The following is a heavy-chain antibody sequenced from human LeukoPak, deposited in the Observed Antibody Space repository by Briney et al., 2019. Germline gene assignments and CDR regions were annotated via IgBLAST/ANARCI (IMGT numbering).Heavy chain of an antibody. CDR1: GGSISSYY. D-gene: IGHD4-11*01. V-gene: IGHV4-59*01. CDR3: ARNSNYGNSAYFFNI. Sequence: PSETLSLTCTVSGGSISSYYWSWIRQPPGKGLEWIGYIYYSGSTNYNPSLKSRVTISVDTSKNQFSLKLSSVTAADTAVYYCARNSNYGNSAYFFNIWAKETMVPFPS. J-gene: IGHJ3*02. CDR2: IYYSGST.